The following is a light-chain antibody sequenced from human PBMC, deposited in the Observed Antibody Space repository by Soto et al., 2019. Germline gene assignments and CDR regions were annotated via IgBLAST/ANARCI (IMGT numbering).Light chain of an antibody. CDR1: SANIGAGFD. CDR2: DNT. Sequence: QSVLTQPPSVSGAPGQRVTISCTGSSANIGAGFDVHWYQQFPGTAPKLLIYDNTHRPSGVPDRFSAPKSGASASLAITGLQAEDEADYYCQSYDRSLRGYVLFGGGTKLTVL. CDR3: QSYDRSLRGYVL. J-gene: IGLJ2*01. V-gene: IGLV1-40*01.